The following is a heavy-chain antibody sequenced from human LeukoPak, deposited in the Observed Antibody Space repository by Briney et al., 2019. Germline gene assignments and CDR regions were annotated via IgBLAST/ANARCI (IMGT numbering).Heavy chain of an antibody. CDR1: GGSISSYY. CDR3: ARHGQWLYQLPLFAY. V-gene: IGHV4-4*07. Sequence: SETLSLTCTVSGGSISSYYWSWIRQPAGKGLEWIGRIYTSGSTSYNPSLKSRVTMSVDTSKNQFSLKLGSVTAADTAVYYCARHGQWLYQLPLFAYWGQGTLVTVSS. CDR2: IYTSGST. D-gene: IGHD2-2*01. J-gene: IGHJ4*02.